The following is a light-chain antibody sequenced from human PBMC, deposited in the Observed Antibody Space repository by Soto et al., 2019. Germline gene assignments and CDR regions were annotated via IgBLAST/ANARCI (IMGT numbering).Light chain of an antibody. CDR1: SSDVGAYNY. Sequence: QSVLTQPASVSGSPGQSITISCTGTSSDVGAYNYVSWYQQHPGKAPKLMIYEVSNRPSGVSNRFSGSKSANTASLTISGLQAEDAADYYCSSYTSTFYVFGTGTKLTVL. CDR2: EVS. CDR3: SSYTSTFYV. J-gene: IGLJ1*01. V-gene: IGLV2-14*01.